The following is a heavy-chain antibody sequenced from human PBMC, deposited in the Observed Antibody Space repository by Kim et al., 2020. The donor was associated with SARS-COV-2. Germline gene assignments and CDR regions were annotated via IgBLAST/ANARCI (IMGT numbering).Heavy chain of an antibody. CDR3: AKDPYYEFWSGYSFDY. J-gene: IGHJ4*02. CDR2: ISGSGGST. D-gene: IGHD3-3*01. V-gene: IGHV3-23*01. CDR1: GFTFSNYA. Sequence: GGSLRLSCAASGFTFSNYAMSWVRQAPGKGLEWVSAISGSGGSTYYADSAKGRFTISRDNSKNTLYLQMNSLRAEDTAVYYCAKDPYYEFWSGYSFDYWGQGTLVTVSS.